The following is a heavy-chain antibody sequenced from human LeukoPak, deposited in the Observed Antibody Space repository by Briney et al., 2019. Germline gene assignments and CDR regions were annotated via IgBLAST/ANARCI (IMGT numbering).Heavy chain of an antibody. CDR2: IYHSGTT. J-gene: IGHJ3*02. Sequence: SETLSLTCAVSGGSISSSNWWSWVRQPPGKGLEWIGEIYHSGTTNYNPSLKSRVTISLDKSKNQFSLKLSSVTAADTAVYYCARDLRYSRFDIWGQGTMVTVSS. D-gene: IGHD6-13*01. V-gene: IGHV4-4*02. CDR1: GGSISSSNW. CDR3: ARDLRYSRFDI.